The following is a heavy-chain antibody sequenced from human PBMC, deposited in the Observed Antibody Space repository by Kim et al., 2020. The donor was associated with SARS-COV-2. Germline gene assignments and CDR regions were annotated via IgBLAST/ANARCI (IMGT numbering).Heavy chain of an antibody. V-gene: IGHV7-4-1*02. CDR3: ARAFAIRLDGWYFGY. CDR2: INTDTGNP. CDR1: GYTFTSDS. Sequence: ASVKVSCKTSGYTFTSDSMDWVRQAPGQGLEWMGWINTDTGNPEYAPSFKGRFAISLDNSVSTVYLEISRLKPEDTAVYYCARAFAIRLDGWYFGYQGPG. D-gene: IGHD2-21*01. J-gene: IGHJ4*03.